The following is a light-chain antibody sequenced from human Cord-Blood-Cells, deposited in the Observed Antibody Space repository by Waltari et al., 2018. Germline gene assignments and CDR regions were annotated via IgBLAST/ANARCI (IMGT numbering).Light chain of an antibody. J-gene: IGLJ3*02. CDR3: SSYTSSNTWV. V-gene: IGLV2-18*02. Sequence: QSALTQPPSVSGSPGQSVTISCTGTSSDVGGYNRVSWYQQPPGTAPKLMIYEVSNRPSGVPDRFSGSKSGNTAALTISGLQAEDEADYYCSSYTSSNTWVFGGGTKLTVL. CDR1: SSDVGGYNR. CDR2: EVS.